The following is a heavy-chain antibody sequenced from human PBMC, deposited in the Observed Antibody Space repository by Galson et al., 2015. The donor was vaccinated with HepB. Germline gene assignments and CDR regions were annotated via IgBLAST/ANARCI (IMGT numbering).Heavy chain of an antibody. CDR1: GFTFSSYW. V-gene: IGHV3-74*01. CDR3: ATSRPGRPGPDY. J-gene: IGHJ4*02. CDR2: INSDGSAT. Sequence: SLRLSCAGSGFTFSSYWMHWVRQAPGKGLVWVSRINSDGSATTYADFVKGRFSINRDNAKNTLYLQMNSLRAEDSADYYCATSRPGRPGPDYWGQGTLVTVSS. D-gene: IGHD1-1*01.